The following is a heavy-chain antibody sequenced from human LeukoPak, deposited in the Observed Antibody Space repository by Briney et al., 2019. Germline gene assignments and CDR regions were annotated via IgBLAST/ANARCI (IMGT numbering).Heavy chain of an antibody. J-gene: IGHJ2*01. Sequence: SQTLSLTCAISGDSVSSNSAAWNWIRQSPSRGLEWLGRTYYRSKWYNDYAVSVKSRITINPDTSKNQFSLKLSSVTAADTAVYYCARHSPGTTVVKNTNFDLWGRGTLVTVSS. D-gene: IGHD4-23*01. V-gene: IGHV6-1*01. CDR3: ARHSPGTTVVKNTNFDL. CDR1: GDSVSSNSAA. CDR2: TYYRSKWYN.